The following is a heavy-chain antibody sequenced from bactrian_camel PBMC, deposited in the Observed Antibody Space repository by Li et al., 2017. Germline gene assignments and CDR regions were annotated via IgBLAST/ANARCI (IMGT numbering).Heavy chain of an antibody. J-gene: IGHJ4*01. CDR2: ITRDGAI. D-gene: IGHD2*01. V-gene: IGHV3S57*01. CDR3: ATHRWWLRDDGEADFQY. Sequence: QVQLVESGGVTVQAGGSLTLSCRASVPINRYCLAWFRQAPGKEREGVAGITRDGAITYGDSVKGRFTNSRDNARNTVFLEMDSLKPEDAALYFCATHRWWLRDDGEADFQYWGQGTQVTVS. CDR1: VPINRYC.